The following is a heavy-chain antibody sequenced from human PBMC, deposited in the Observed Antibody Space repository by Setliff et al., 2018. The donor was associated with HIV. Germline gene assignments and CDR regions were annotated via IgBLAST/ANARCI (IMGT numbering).Heavy chain of an antibody. Sequence: SETLSLTCTVSGASISSYYWNWIRQSAGRGLEWIGRIDSSGTTDYKPSLKGRVAISVDTSRNQFSPRVTSVTAADTAVYFCARDRHSSGLGSYGPWGPGILVTVSS. D-gene: IGHD3-10*01. J-gene: IGHJ5*02. CDR3: ARDRHSSGLGSYGP. V-gene: IGHV4-4*07. CDR2: IDSSGTT. CDR1: GASISSYY.